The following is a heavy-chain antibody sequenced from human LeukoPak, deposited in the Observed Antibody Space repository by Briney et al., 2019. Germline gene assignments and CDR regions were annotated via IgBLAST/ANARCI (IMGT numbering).Heavy chain of an antibody. D-gene: IGHD6-13*01. CDR2: INHSGST. J-gene: IGHJ5*02. CDR3: VRGSSWYVRRFDP. CDR1: GGSFSGYY. V-gene: IGHV4-34*01. Sequence: SETLSLTCAVYGGSFSGYYWSWIRQPPGKGLEWIGEINHSGSTNYNPSLKSRVTISVDTSKNQFSLKLSSVTAADTAVYYCVRGSSWYVRRFDPWGQGTLVTVSS.